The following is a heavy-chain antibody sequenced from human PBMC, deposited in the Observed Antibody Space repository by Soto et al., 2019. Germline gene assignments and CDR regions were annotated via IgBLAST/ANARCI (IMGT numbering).Heavy chain of an antibody. Sequence: EVQLVESGGGLVQPGGSLRLSCAASGFTVSTKYMSWVRQAPGKGLEWVSVIYSGGSTFYADSVRGRFTISRDNSKNTVNLQMNSLRAEDTAVYYCARDPWAADYWGQGILLTVSS. CDR3: ARDPWAADY. D-gene: IGHD3-16*01. V-gene: IGHV3-66*01. CDR1: GFTVSTKY. CDR2: IYSGGST. J-gene: IGHJ4*02.